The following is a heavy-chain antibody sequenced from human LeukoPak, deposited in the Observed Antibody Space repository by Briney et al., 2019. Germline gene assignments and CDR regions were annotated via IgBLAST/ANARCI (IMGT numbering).Heavy chain of an antibody. CDR3: ARDLATRQRTGLYDS. Sequence: GGSLRLSCAASGFTFSDYYMSWIRQAPGKGLEWVSYISSSGSTIYYADSVKGRITISRDNSRNTLYLQMNSLRAEDTAVYYCARDLATRQRTGLYDSWGQGALVTVSS. V-gene: IGHV3-11*04. J-gene: IGHJ4*02. D-gene: IGHD3-16*02. CDR2: ISSSGSTI. CDR1: GFTFSDYY.